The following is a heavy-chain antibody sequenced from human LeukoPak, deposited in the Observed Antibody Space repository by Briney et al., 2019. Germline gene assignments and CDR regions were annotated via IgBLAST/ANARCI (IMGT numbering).Heavy chain of an antibody. CDR3: ARGDYGSEYYFDY. Sequence: GESLKISCKGSGYSFTSYWISWVRQMPGKGLEWMGRIDPSDSYTNYSPSFQGHVTISADKSISTAYLQWSSLKASDAAMYYCARGDYGSEYYFDYWGQGTLVTVSS. D-gene: IGHD3-10*01. V-gene: IGHV5-10-1*01. CDR2: IDPSDSYT. J-gene: IGHJ4*02. CDR1: GYSFTSYW.